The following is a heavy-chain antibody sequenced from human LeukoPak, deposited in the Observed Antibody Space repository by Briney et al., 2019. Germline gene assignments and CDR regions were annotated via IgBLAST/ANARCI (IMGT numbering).Heavy chain of an antibody. CDR3: ATRARWQQLVRGVSEVFQH. J-gene: IGHJ1*01. V-gene: IGHV4-39*01. D-gene: IGHD6-13*01. CDR1: GGSISSGSYY. Sequence: KASETLSLTCTVSGGSISSGSYYWSWIRQPPGKGLEWIGSIYYSGSTYYNPSLKSRVTISVDTSKNQFSLKLSSVTAADTAVYYCATRARWQQLVRGVSEVFQHWGQGTLVTVSS. CDR2: IYYSGST.